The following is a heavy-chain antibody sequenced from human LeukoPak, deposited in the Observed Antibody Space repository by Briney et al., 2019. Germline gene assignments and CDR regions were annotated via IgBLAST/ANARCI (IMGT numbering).Heavy chain of an antibody. J-gene: IGHJ4*02. CDR3: VKDMHYGSGSFGDF. CDR1: GFTVSNNY. CDR2: IYSSGST. D-gene: IGHD3-10*01. V-gene: IGHV3-53*01. Sequence: PGGSLRLSCAASGFTVSNNYMSWVRQAPGKGLEWVSVIYSSGSTYYADSVQGRFTISRDTSKNPLYLQMNSLSAEDTAVYFCVKDMHYGSGSFGDFWGQGTLVTVSS.